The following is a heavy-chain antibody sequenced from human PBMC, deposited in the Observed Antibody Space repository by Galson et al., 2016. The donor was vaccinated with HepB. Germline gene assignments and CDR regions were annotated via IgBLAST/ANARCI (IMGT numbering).Heavy chain of an antibody. Sequence: SLRLSCAASGFTFTSYWVAWIRQAPGRGLEWVANIKEDGTFQCYVDSVKGRFTISRDNTKMSVHLQMNTLRVEDTAIYYCAREGLADGSYFDYWGQGTPVTISS. CDR3: AREGLADGSYFDY. D-gene: IGHD5-24*01. V-gene: IGHV3-7*01. J-gene: IGHJ4*02. CDR2: IKEDGTFQ. CDR1: GFTFTSYW.